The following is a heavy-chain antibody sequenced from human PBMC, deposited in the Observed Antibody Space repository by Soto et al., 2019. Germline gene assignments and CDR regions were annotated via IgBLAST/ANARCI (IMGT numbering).Heavy chain of an antibody. CDR2: IYYSGST. CDR3: ARQGSSGWYIGDWFDP. CDR1: GGSISSSSYY. D-gene: IGHD6-19*01. V-gene: IGHV4-39*01. J-gene: IGHJ5*02. Sequence: LSLTCTVSGGSISSSSYYWGWIRQPSGKGLERIGSIYYSGSTYYNPSLKSRVTISVDTSKNQFSLKLSSVTAADTAVYYCARQGSSGWYIGDWFDPWGQGTLVTVSS.